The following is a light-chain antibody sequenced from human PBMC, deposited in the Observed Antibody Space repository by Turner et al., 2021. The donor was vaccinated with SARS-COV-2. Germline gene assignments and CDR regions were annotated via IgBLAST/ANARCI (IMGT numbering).Light chain of an antibody. Sequence: DIQLTQSPSSLSASVGDRVTITCRANQTIASYLNWYQQKPGKAPNVLIYGTTNLQSGVPSRFSGSGSGTDFTLTISRLQSEDSATYYCQQMYVTPLTFGGGTKVEIK. V-gene: IGKV1-39*01. CDR2: GTT. J-gene: IGKJ4*01. CDR3: QQMYVTPLT. CDR1: QTIASY.